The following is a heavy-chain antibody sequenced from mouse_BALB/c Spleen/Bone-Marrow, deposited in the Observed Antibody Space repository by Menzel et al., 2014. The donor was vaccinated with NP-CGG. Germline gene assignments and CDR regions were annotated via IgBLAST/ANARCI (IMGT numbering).Heavy chain of an antibody. CDR1: GFDFSRYW. J-gene: IGHJ2*01. Sequence: EVKLLESGGGLVQPGGSLILSCAASGFDFSRYWMSWVRQAPRKGLEWIGEINPESSTINYTPSLKDKFIISRDNAKNTLYLQMSKVRSEDTALYFCARLGYYGYFDYWGQGTTLTVSS. CDR2: INPESSTI. CDR3: ARLGYYGYFDY. V-gene: IGHV4-1*02. D-gene: IGHD2-3*01.